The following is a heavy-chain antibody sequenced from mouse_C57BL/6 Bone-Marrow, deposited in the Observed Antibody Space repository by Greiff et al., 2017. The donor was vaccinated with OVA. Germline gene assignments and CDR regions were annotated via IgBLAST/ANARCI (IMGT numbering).Heavy chain of an antibody. CDR1: GYAFTNYL. CDR2: INPGSGGT. Sequence: QVQLQQSGAELVRPGTSVKVSCKASGYAFTNYLIEWVKQRPGQGLEWIGVINPGSGGTNYNEKFKGKATLTADKSSSTAYMQLSSLTSEDSAVYFCARSWDPYYFDYWGQGTTLTVSS. D-gene: IGHD4-1*01. V-gene: IGHV1-54*01. J-gene: IGHJ2*01. CDR3: ARSWDPYYFDY.